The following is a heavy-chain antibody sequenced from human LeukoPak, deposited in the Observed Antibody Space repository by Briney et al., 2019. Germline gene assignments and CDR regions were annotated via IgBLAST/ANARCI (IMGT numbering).Heavy chain of an antibody. V-gene: IGHV3-7*01. CDR1: GFTFSSYA. D-gene: IGHD3-9*01. CDR2: IKPDGSQN. J-gene: IGHJ4*02. CDR3: ARDTLIDVVTGPRFDS. Sequence: PGGSLRLSCAASGFTFSSYAMSWVRQAPGKGLEWVAMIKPDGSQNFYLDSVKGRFTISRDNAKDSLYLQMNSLRVDDTAVYYCARDTLIDVVTGPRFDSWGQGTQVTVSS.